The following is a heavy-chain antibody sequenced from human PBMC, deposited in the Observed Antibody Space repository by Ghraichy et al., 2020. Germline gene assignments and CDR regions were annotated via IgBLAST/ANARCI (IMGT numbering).Heavy chain of an antibody. J-gene: IGHJ3*02. D-gene: IGHD4-17*01. V-gene: IGHV3-23*01. CDR2: ISGSGGST. CDR1: GFTFSSYA. Sequence: GGSLRLSCAASGFTFSSYAMSWVRQAPGKGLEWVSAISGSGGSTYYADSVKGRFTIFRDNSKNTLYLQMNSLRAEDTAVYYCAKDSSSTVTRPSASDIWGQGTMVTVSS. CDR3: AKDSSSTVTRPSASDI.